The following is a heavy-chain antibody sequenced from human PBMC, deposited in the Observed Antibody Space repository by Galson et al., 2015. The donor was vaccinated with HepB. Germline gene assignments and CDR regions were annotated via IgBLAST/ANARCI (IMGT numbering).Heavy chain of an antibody. J-gene: IGHJ3*02. D-gene: IGHD3-22*01. CDR2: ISYDGSNK. Sequence: SLRLSCAASGFTFSSYAMHWVRQAPGKGLEWVAVISYDGSNKYYADSVKGRFTISRDNSKNTLYLQMNSLRAEDTAVYYCARADDSSGYYYAFGIWGQGTMVTVSS. CDR1: GFTFSSYA. V-gene: IGHV3-30-3*01. CDR3: ARADDSSGYYYAFGI.